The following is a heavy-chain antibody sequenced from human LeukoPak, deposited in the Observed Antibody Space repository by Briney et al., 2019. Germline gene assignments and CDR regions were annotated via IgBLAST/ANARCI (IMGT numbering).Heavy chain of an antibody. J-gene: IGHJ6*02. V-gene: IGHV3-48*02. D-gene: IGHD6-25*01. CDR2: ISSSSRTI. CDR3: ARHGAASLYSYGLDV. Sequence: PGGSLRLSCAASGFTFSSYSINWVGQAPGKGLEWVSYISSSSRTIYYADSVKGRFTTSRDNAKNSLFLQMNSLRDEDTAVYYCARHGAASLYSYGLDVWGQGTTVTVSS. CDR1: GFTFSSYS.